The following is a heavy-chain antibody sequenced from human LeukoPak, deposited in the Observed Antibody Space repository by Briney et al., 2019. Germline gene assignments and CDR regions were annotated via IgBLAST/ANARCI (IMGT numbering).Heavy chain of an antibody. CDR3: ASYCVDDPGFDAFDI. V-gene: IGHV4-59*08. D-gene: IGHD2-21*01. CDR1: GGSISSYY. Sequence: KPSETLSLTCSVSGGSISSYYWSWLRQPPGKGLEGIGYIYYSGSPNHNPPPKTRVTISVGTSNNQFSLKLSSVTAADTAVYYCASYCVDDPGFDAFDIWGQGTMVTVSS. CDR2: IYYSGSP. J-gene: IGHJ3*02.